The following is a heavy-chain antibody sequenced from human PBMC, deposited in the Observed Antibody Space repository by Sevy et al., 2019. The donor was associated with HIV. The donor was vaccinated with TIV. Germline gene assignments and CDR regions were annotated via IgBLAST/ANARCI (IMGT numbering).Heavy chain of an antibody. D-gene: IGHD3-16*02. CDR1: GFTFSSYW. Sequence: GGSLRLSCAASGFTFSSYWMCWVRQAPGKGLEWVANIKQDGSEKYYVDSVKGRFTISRDNAKNSLYLQMNSLRAEDTAVYYCARGRCYNYLWGSYLACDAFDIWGQGTMVTVSS. CDR2: IKQDGSEK. J-gene: IGHJ3*02. CDR3: ARGRCYNYLWGSYLACDAFDI. V-gene: IGHV3-7*01.